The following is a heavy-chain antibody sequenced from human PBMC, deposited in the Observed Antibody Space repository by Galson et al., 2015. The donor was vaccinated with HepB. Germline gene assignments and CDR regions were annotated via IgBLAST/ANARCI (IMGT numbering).Heavy chain of an antibody. CDR1: GFTFSTYA. V-gene: IGHV3-30*04. J-gene: IGHJ2*01. D-gene: IGHD4-23*01. CDR2: ISYDGSNK. CDR3: ARAAVEGYFDL. Sequence: SLRLSCAASGFTFSTYAMHWVRQAPGKGLEWVAVISYDGSNKYYADSVKGRFTISRDNSKNTLNLQMNSLRAEDTAVYYCARAAVEGYFDLWGRGTLVTVSS.